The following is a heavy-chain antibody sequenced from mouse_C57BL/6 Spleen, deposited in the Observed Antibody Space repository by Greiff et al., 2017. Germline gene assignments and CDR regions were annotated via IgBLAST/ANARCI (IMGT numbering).Heavy chain of an antibody. V-gene: IGHV1-80*01. CDR1: GYAFSSYW. J-gene: IGHJ4*01. CDR3: ATDSSGYGAMDY. D-gene: IGHD3-2*02. CDR2: IYPGDGDT. Sequence: QVQLKESGAELVKPGASVKISCKASGYAFSSYWMNWVKQRPGKGLEWIGQIYPGDGDTNYNGKFKGKATLTADKSSSTAYMQLSSLTSEDSAVYFCATDSSGYGAMDYWGQGTSVTVSS.